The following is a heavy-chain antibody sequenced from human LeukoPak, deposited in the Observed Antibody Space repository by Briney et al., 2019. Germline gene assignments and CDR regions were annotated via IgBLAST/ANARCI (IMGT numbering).Heavy chain of an antibody. CDR2: IYSGHTG. J-gene: IGHJ4*02. Sequence: GGSLRLSCAASGFTIIRNYMRWVRQAPGKGLEWVSVIYSGHTGCYADSVKGRFTISRDNSKNTLYLQMNSLRAEDTAVYYCARSDDGSGSYDFDYWGQGTLVTVSS. V-gene: IGHV3-53*01. CDR1: GFTIIRNY. CDR3: ARSDDGSGSYDFDY. D-gene: IGHD3-10*01.